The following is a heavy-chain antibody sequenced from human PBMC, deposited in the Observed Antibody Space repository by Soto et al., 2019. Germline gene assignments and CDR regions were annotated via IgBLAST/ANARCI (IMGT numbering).Heavy chain of an antibody. CDR2: IYYSGST. J-gene: IGHJ6*03. CDR3: ASLVVVPAAMSYYYYYMDI. V-gene: IGHV4-59*08. CDR1: GGSISSYY. Sequence: QVQLQESGAGRVKPSETLSLTCTVSGGSISSYYWSWIRQPPGKGLEWIGYIYYSGSTNYNPSLKSRVTIPVDTSKTQFSLKLRCVTPADTALYYCASLVVVPAAMSYYYYYMDICGKGTTVTVSS. D-gene: IGHD2-2*01.